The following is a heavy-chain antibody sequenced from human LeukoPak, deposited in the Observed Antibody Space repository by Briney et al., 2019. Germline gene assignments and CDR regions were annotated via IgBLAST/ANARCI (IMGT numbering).Heavy chain of an antibody. Sequence: GGSLRLFCAASGLTFSSYGMSGVRQAPRKGLEWVSAMSGSGDKIFYADSVKGRFTISRHNYKNTLYLQMHSLRAEDTAVYYCAKVTYGSGSYWAFDDWGQGTLVTVSS. CDR2: MSGSGDKI. CDR1: GLTFSSYG. V-gene: IGHV3-23*01. CDR3: AKVTYGSGSYWAFDD. D-gene: IGHD3-10*01. J-gene: IGHJ4*02.